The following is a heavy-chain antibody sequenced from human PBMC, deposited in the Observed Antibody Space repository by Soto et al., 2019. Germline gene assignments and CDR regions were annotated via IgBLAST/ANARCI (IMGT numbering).Heavy chain of an antibody. J-gene: IGHJ4*02. V-gene: IGHV3-23*01. CDR2: ISGSGGST. CDR1: GFTFSSYA. Sequence: EVQLLESGGGLVQPGGSLRLSCAASGFTFSSYAMSWVRQAPGKGLEWVSAISGSGGSTYYADSVKGRFTISRDNSKNTLYLQMNSLKTEDTAVYYCTTKMVYAIRSDYWGQGTLVTVSS. CDR3: TTKMVYAIRSDY. D-gene: IGHD2-8*01.